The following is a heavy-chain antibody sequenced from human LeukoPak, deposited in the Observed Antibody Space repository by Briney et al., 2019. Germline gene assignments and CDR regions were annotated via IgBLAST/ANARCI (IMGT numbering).Heavy chain of an antibody. D-gene: IGHD1-1*01. V-gene: IGHV3-23*01. CDR2: ISGSGGST. J-gene: IGHJ5*02. CDR3: AKDRTGTTGADWFDP. Sequence: PGGSLRLPCAASGFTFSSYAMSWVRQAPGKGLEWVSAISGSGGSTYYADSVKGRFTISRDNSKNTLSLQMNSLRADDTAVYYCAKDRTGTTGADWFDPWGQGTLVTVSS. CDR1: GFTFSSYA.